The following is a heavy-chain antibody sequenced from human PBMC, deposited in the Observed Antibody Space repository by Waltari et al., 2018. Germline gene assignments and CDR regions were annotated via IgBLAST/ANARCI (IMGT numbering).Heavy chain of an antibody. D-gene: IGHD3-10*01. V-gene: IGHV1-18*01. CDR2: ISGYNGNT. CDR1: GYTFISYG. J-gene: IGHJ6*02. Sequence: QVQLVQSGTEVKKPGASVKVSCKASGYTFISYGITWVRQAPGQGLEWMGWISGYNGNTNYAQKLQGRVTMTTDTSTSTAYMEVRSLRSDDTAVYYCARELVDTYYYYYYGMDVWGHGTTVTVSS. CDR3: ARELVDTYYYYYYGMDV.